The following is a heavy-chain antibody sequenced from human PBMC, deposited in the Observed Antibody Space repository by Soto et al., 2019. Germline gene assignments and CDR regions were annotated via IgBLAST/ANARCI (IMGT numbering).Heavy chain of an antibody. CDR2: IFYLGSS. J-gene: IGHJ5*02. CDR1: GDSIISSDFY. CDR3: TRHSLALRKNNWFDP. Sequence: SETLSLTCTVSGDSIISSDFYWGWVRQPPGKGLEWIGSIFYLGSSYYNPSLKSRVTMSVDTSKNQFSLRLRSVTAADTALYFCTRHSLALRKNNWFDPWGQGIRVTVSS. V-gene: IGHV4-39*01. D-gene: IGHD3-3*02.